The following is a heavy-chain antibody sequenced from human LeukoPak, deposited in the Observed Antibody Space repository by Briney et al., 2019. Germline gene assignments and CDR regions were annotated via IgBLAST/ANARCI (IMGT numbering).Heavy chain of an antibody. CDR3: TRHYDILTGYYGGAFDI. Sequence: PGGSLRLSCAASGFTFSGSAMHWVRQASGKGLEWVGRIRSKANSYATAYAASVKGRFTTSRDDSKNTAYLQMNSLKTEDTAVYYCTRHYDILTGYYGGAFDIWGQGTMVTVSS. CDR2: IRSKANSYAT. CDR1: GFTFSGSA. D-gene: IGHD3-9*01. V-gene: IGHV3-73*01. J-gene: IGHJ3*02.